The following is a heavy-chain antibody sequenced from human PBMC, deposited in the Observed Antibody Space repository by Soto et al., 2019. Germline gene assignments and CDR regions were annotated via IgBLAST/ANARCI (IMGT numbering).Heavy chain of an antibody. D-gene: IGHD3-3*01. Sequence: GGSLRLSCAASGFTFSSYWMSWVRQAPGKGLEWVANIKQDGGEKYYVDSVKGRFTISRDNAKNSLYLQMNSLRAEDTAVYYCARARNFWSGYYTVHYIDVWGKATTVTVSS. CDR3: ARARNFWSGYYTVHYIDV. CDR2: IKQDGGEK. CDR1: GFTFSSYW. J-gene: IGHJ6*03. V-gene: IGHV3-7*01.